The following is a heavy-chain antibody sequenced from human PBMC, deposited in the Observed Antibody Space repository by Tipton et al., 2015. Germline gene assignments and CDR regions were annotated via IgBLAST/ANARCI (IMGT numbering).Heavy chain of an antibody. J-gene: IGHJ4*02. CDR3: ARARGRHGGLFDS. CDR2: IQYSGGT. Sequence: TLSLTCTVSSDSINKYYWSWIRQPPGKELEWIGYIQYSGGTNYNPSLESRVSISVDTSKTQFSLEMRSVTAADTAMYYCARARGRHGGLFDSWGQGTLVTVSS. CDR1: SDSINKYY. V-gene: IGHV4-59*01. D-gene: IGHD4-23*01.